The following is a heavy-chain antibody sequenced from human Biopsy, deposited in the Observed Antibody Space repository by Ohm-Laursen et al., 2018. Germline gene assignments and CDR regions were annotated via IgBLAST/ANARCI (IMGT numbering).Heavy chain of an antibody. J-gene: IGHJ1*01. CDR3: ARGSNEYGGLYFPH. Sequence: SETLSLTCTVSGDSIRSYYWSWIRQPPGKGLEWIGHISYTGYTSHKSSLKSRVTISLDTSRKHFSLRLTSLAAADTAVYYCARGSNEYGGLYFPHWGQGTLVTVSS. V-gene: IGHV4-59*08. CDR2: ISYTGYT. CDR1: GDSIRSYY. D-gene: IGHD4-23*01.